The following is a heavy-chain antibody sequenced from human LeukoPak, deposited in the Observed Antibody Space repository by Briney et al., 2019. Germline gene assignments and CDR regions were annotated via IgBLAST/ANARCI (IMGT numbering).Heavy chain of an antibody. CDR1: GYTFTSYG. J-gene: IGHJ4*02. CDR3: ARDKIVWFGELSENSFDY. D-gene: IGHD3-10*01. CDR2: ISAYNGNT. V-gene: IGHV1-18*01. Sequence: ASVKVSCKASGYTFTSYGISWVRQAPGQGLEWMGWISAYNGNTNYAQKLQGRVTMTTDTSTSTAYMELRSLRSDDTAVYYCARDKIVWFGELSENSFDYLGQGTLVTVSS.